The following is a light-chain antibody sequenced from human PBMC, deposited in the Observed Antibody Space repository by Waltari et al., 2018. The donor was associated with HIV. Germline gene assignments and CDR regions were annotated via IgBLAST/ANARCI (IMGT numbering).Light chain of an antibody. CDR3: SSYTNSDTVV. Sequence: QSALTQPASVSGSPGQSITIPCTGPTSDVGGYNSVSWYQQHPAKAPKLVSLDVSNRPSGVSNRFSGSKSGNTASLTISGLQAEDEAYYYCSSYTNSDTVVFGGGTKVTVL. J-gene: IGLJ2*01. V-gene: IGLV2-14*03. CDR1: TSDVGGYNS. CDR2: DVS.